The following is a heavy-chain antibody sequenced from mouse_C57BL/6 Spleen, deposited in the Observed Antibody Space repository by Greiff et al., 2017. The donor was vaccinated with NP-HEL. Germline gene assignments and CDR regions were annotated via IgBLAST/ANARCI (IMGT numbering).Heavy chain of an antibody. CDR1: GYTFTSYW. Sequence: VPLQQPGAELVKPGASVKLSCTASGYTFTSYWMHWVQQRPGRGLEWICRIDPNSGGTKYNEKFKSQATLTVDKPASTAYMQLSSLTSEDSAVYYCARRYSNYAYFDVWGTGTTVTVSS. J-gene: IGHJ1*03. CDR3: ARRYSNYAYFDV. V-gene: IGHV1-72*01. CDR2: IDPNSGGT. D-gene: IGHD2-5*01.